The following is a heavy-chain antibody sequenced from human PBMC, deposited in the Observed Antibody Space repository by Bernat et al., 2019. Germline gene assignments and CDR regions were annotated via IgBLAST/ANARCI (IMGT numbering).Heavy chain of an antibody. V-gene: IGHV3-23*01. D-gene: IGHD1-26*01. CDR2: ISGGGDRT. CDR1: GFTFSSYD. Sequence: EVQLLESGGGLVQPGGSLRLSCAASGFTFSSYDMIWVRQAPGKGLEWVSGISGGGDRTYDADSVKGRFTISRDNSKNTLYLQMNSLRAEDTAVYYCASPPFSGSYYEEESYYFDYWGQGTLVTVSS. J-gene: IGHJ4*02. CDR3: ASPPFSGSYYEEESYYFDY.